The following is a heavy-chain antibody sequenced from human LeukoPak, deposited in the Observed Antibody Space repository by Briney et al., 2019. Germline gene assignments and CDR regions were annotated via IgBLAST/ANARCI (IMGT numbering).Heavy chain of an antibody. CDR3: ARDRSRLTLNWNFDL. CDR2: ISVSGSTR. Sequence: GGSLRLSCAASGFTFRDYYMSWIRQAPGKGLEWVSYISVSGSTRHYADSVKGRFAISRDNAKNSLYLQVNSLRAEDTAVYYCARDRSRLTLNWNFDLWGRGTLVTVSS. J-gene: IGHJ2*01. CDR1: GFTFRDYY. D-gene: IGHD4-23*01. V-gene: IGHV3-11*01.